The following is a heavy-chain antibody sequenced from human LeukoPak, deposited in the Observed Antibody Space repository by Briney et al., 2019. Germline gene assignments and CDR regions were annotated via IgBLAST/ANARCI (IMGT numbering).Heavy chain of an antibody. CDR1: GGSISSGGYS. J-gene: IGHJ3*02. CDR3: ARDGGGAFDI. V-gene: IGHV4-30-2*01. Sequence: SETLSLTCAVSGGSISSGGYSWSWIRQPPGKGLEWIGYICHSGSTYYNPSLKSRVTISVDRSKNQFSLKLSSVTAADTAVYYCARDGGGAFDIWGQGTMVTVSS. D-gene: IGHD3-10*01. CDR2: ICHSGST.